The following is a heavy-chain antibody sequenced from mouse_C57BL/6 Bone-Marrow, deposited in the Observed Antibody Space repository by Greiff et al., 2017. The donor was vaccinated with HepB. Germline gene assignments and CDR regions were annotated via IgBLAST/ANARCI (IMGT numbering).Heavy chain of an antibody. CDR3: ARELTTVPPFAY. CDR2: ISDGGSYT. Sequence: EVQRVESGGGLVKPGGSLKLSCAASGFTFSSYAMSWVRQTPEKRLEWVATISDGGSYTYYPDNVKGRFTISRDNAKNNLYLQMSHLKSEDTAMYYCARELTTVPPFAYWGQGTLVTVSA. D-gene: IGHD1-1*01. CDR1: GFTFSSYA. J-gene: IGHJ3*01. V-gene: IGHV5-4*01.